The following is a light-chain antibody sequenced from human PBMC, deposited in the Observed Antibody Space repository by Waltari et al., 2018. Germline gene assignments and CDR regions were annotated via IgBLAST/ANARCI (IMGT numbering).Light chain of an antibody. CDR1: QSLTTS. V-gene: IGKV3-11*01. Sequence: EIVLTQSPATLSLSPGERATLSCRASQSLTTSLAWYQQKPGQAPRLLMYDASNRATGIPARFSGSASGTDFTLTISSLEPEDFAVYYCQQRSNWPLTFGGGTKVEIK. J-gene: IGKJ4*01. CDR3: QQRSNWPLT. CDR2: DAS.